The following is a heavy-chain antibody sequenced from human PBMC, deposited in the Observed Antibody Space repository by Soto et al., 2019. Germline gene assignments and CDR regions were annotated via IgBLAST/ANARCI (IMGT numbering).Heavy chain of an antibody. V-gene: IGHV4-59*08. Sequence: SETLSLTCTFSGGSSTTYYWSWIRQFPGKGLEWIGYRYYSGSTSYNPSLESRVTILVDTSKKKFSLELKSVTAADTAGYYCAIADGWYYFDYWGQGVQVTVSS. CDR2: RYYSGST. J-gene: IGHJ4*02. CDR3: AIADGWYYFDY. CDR1: GGSSTTYY. D-gene: IGHD6-19*01.